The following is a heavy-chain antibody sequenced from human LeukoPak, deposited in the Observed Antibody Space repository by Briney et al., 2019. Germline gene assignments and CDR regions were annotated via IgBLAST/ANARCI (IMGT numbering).Heavy chain of an antibody. CDR3: ARDRVDGSGRAFDP. J-gene: IGHJ5*02. D-gene: IGHD3-10*01. CDR1: GFTVSSNY. CDR2: IYSGGST. Sequence: PGGSLRLSCAASGFTVSSNYMSWVRQAPRKGLEWVSVIYSGGSTYYADSVKGRFTISRDNSKNTLYLQMSSLRAEDTAVYYCARDRVDGSGRAFDPWGQGTLVTVSS. V-gene: IGHV3-66*02.